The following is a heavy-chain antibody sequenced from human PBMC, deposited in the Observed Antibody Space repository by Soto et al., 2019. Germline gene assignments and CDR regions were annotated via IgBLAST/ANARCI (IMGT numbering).Heavy chain of an antibody. CDR2: IKEDGSEK. J-gene: IGHJ4*02. D-gene: IGHD6-13*01. V-gene: IGHV3-7*02. CDR3: DRGGSWVSAY. CDR1: GFTFSDFW. Sequence: EVQLVESGGGVVQPGGSLRLSCAASGFTFSDFWMSWVRQAPGKGLEWVANIKEDGSEKYYVDSVKGRFTISRNNSQNSLYLQMNSLSAEDTAVYYRDRGGSWVSAYWCPGTLVTVSS.